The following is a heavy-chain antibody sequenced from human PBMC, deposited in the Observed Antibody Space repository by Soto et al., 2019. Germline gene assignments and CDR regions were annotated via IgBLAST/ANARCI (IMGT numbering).Heavy chain of an antibody. CDR3: ARDRSYYYDSSGYYDY. Sequence: PGGSLRLSCAASGFTFSSYWMHWVRQAPGKGLVWVSRINSDGSSTSYADSVKGRFTISRDNAKNTRYLQMNSPRAEDTAVYYCARDRSYYYDSSGYYDYWGQGTLVTVSS. D-gene: IGHD3-22*01. CDR1: GFTFSSYW. J-gene: IGHJ4*02. V-gene: IGHV3-74*01. CDR2: INSDGSST.